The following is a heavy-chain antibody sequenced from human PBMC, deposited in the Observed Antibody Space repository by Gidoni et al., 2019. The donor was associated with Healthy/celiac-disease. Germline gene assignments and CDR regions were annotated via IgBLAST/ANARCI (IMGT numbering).Heavy chain of an antibody. Sequence: EVQLVQSGAEVKKPGESLRISCQGSGYSFTSYWISWVRQMPGKGLAWMGRIDPSDSYTNYSPSFQGHGTISADKSISTAYLQWSSLKASDTGMYYCLYISSWEPKDLWGRGTLVTVSS. CDR2: IDPSDSYT. CDR1: GYSFTSYW. CDR3: LYISSWEPKDL. V-gene: IGHV5-10-1*03. D-gene: IGHD6-13*01. J-gene: IGHJ2*01.